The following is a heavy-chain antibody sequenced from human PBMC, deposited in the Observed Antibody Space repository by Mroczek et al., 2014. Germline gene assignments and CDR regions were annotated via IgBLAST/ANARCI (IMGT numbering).Heavy chain of an antibody. J-gene: IGHJ4*02. CDR2: INHSGST. CDR1: GGSFSGYY. D-gene: IGHD2-2*01. CDR3: ARAGCRSSTSCRAYYFDY. V-gene: IGHV4-34*01. Sequence: QVQLQESGAGLLKPSETLSLTCAVYGGSFSGYYWSWIRQPPGKGLEWIGEINHSGSTNYNPSLKSRVTISVDTSKNQFSLKLSSVTAADTAVYYCARAGCRSSTSCRAYYFDYWGQGTLVTVSS.